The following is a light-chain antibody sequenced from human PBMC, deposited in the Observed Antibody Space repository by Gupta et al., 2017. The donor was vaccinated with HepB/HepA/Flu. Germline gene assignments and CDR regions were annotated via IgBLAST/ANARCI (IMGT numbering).Light chain of an antibody. CDR3: SYSTSSSTSYVV. J-gene: IGLJ2*01. CDR2: DVD. CDR1: SSDVGRYNF. V-gene: IGLV2-14*03. Sequence: QSALTQPASVSGSPGQSITISCTGTSSDVGRYNFVSWYQQHPGKAPKLIIYDVDNRPSGVANRVSGSNSGNTAALTITGLQAGEEAAYYCSYSTSSSTSYVVFGGGTRLTVL.